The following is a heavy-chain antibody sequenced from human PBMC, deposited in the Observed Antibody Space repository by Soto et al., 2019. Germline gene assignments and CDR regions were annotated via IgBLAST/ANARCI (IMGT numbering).Heavy chain of an antibody. V-gene: IGHV3-11*06. Sequence: QVQLVESGGGLVKPGGSPRLSCAASGFTFSDYYMTWIRQAPGKGLEWVSHISFSSTYTNYADSVKGRFTISRDDAKNSLYLQMNSLRADDTAVYYCARGPYCGGDCYSGTDPWGQGTLVTVSS. CDR3: ARGPYCGGDCYSGTDP. J-gene: IGHJ5*02. CDR1: GFTFSDYY. CDR2: ISFSSTYT. D-gene: IGHD2-21*02.